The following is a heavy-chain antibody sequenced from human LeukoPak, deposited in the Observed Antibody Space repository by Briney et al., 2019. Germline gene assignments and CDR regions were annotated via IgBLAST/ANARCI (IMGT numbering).Heavy chain of an antibody. J-gene: IGHJ6*02. CDR3: ARGRVPSWVPSSTASMDV. CDR2: IYTSGST. Sequence: SETLSLTCTVSGGSISSYYWSWIRQPAGKGLEWIGRIYTSGSTNYNPSLKSRVTMSVDTSKNQFSLKLSSVTAADTAVYYCARGRVPSWVPSSTASMDVWGQGTTVTVSS. D-gene: IGHD6-6*01. CDR1: GGSISSYY. V-gene: IGHV4-4*07.